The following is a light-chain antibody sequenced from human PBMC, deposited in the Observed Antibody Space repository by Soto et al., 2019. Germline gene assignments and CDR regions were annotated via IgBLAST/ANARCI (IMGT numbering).Light chain of an antibody. Sequence: EIKMTQSASTLSATAGDRVTITCRASQSISSWLAWYQHRPGKAPNLLSYDASNLDSGVTSRCSGSGSGTEFSLTISNLQPDDCATYYCQQYENYWTFGRGTKV. CDR2: DAS. J-gene: IGKJ1*01. CDR3: QQYENYWT. V-gene: IGKV1-5*01. CDR1: QSISSW.